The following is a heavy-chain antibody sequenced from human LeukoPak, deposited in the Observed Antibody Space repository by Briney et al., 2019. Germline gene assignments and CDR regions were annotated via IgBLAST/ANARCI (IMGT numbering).Heavy chain of an antibody. CDR1: GFAISSSY. CDR2: IHSTATT. Sequence: GGSLRLSCAASGFAISSSYMSWVRQAPGKGLEWVSIIHSTATTYYADPVKGRFTISRDNSKNMVFLQMNSLRAEDTAVYYCARVPLSWYDSSGDEAFDIWGQGTMVTVSS. D-gene: IGHD3-22*01. CDR3: ARVPLSWYDSSGDEAFDI. J-gene: IGHJ3*02. V-gene: IGHV3-53*01.